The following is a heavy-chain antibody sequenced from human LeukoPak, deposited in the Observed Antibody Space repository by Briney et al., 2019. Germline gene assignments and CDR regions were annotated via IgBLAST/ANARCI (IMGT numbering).Heavy chain of an antibody. J-gene: IGHJ4*02. Sequence: GRSLRLSCAASGFTFSSYAMHWVRQAPGKGLEWVAAISYDGSNKYYADSVKGRFTISRDNSKNTLYLQMNSLRAEDTAVYYCARDVDYPSAYFDYWGQGTLVTVSS. D-gene: IGHD4-11*01. CDR1: GFTFSSYA. CDR2: ISYDGSNK. CDR3: ARDVDYPSAYFDY. V-gene: IGHV3-30-3*01.